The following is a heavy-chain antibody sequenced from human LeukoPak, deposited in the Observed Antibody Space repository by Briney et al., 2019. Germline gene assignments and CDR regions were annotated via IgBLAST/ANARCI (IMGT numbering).Heavy chain of an antibody. CDR3: AKDSQAYSSSWSPFDY. V-gene: IGHV3-23*01. CDR1: GFTFRSYV. Sequence: GGSLRLSCAASGFTFRSYVRSWVRQAPGKGLEWVSAISGSGDSTHYADSVKGRFTISRDNSKNTLYLQMNSLRAEDTAVYYCAKDSQAYSSSWSPFDYWGQGTLVTVSS. J-gene: IGHJ4*02. CDR2: ISGSGDST. D-gene: IGHD6-13*01.